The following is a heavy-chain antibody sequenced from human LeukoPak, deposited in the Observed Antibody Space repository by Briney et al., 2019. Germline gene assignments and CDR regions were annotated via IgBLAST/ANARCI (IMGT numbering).Heavy chain of an antibody. D-gene: IGHD3-9*01. Sequence: PSETLSLTCAVYGGSFSGYYWSWIRQPPGKGLEWIGEINHSGSTNYNPSLKSRVTISVDTSKNQFSLKLSSVTAADTAVYYCARVRRYFDWFSPYNWFDPWGQGTLVTVSS. CDR3: ARVRRYFDWFSPYNWFDP. CDR1: GGSFSGYY. CDR2: INHSGST. V-gene: IGHV4-34*01. J-gene: IGHJ5*02.